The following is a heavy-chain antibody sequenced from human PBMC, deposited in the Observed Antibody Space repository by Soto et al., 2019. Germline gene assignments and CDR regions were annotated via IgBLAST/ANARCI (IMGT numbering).Heavy chain of an antibody. CDR3: ARAIADDTAMGITPTAGLDY. J-gene: IGHJ4*02. CDR1: GGSISSYY. CDR2: IYYSGST. D-gene: IGHD5-18*01. Sequence: KTSETLSLTCTVSGGSISSYYWSWIRQPPGKGLEWIGYIYYSGSTNYNPSLKSRVTISVDTSKNQFSLKLSSVTAADTAVYYCARAIADDTAMGITPTAGLDYWGQGTLVTVSS. V-gene: IGHV4-59*01.